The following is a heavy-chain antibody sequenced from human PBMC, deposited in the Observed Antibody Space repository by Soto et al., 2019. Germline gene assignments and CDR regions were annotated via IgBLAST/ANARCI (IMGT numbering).Heavy chain of an antibody. D-gene: IGHD4-17*01. V-gene: IGHV3-23*01. Sequence: GGSLRLSCAASGFTFNTYAMSWVRQAPAEGLEWVSGIGGGTGATYNADSVKGRFIISRDNSKNTLYLQMNNLRVEDTAVYYCAKNAMSTVTRRGQYFDSWGLGTLVTVSS. CDR3: AKNAMSTVTRRGQYFDS. CDR1: GFTFNTYA. CDR2: IGGGTGAT. J-gene: IGHJ4*02.